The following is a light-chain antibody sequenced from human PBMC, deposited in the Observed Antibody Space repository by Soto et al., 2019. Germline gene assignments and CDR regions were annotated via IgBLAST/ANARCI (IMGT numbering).Light chain of an antibody. CDR2: SAS. Sequence: EIVMTQSPATLSVSPGEGATLSCRTSQSVSNYLAWYQQKPGQAPRLLIYSASTRANGIPARFSGSGSGTEFTLTISSLQSGDFGVYYCQQYNTWPSFTFGPGTKVDI. V-gene: IGKV3-15*01. CDR3: QQYNTWPSFT. CDR1: QSVSNY. J-gene: IGKJ3*01.